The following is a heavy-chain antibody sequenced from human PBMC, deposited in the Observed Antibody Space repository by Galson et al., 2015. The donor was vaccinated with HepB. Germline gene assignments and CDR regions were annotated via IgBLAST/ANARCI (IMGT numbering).Heavy chain of an antibody. D-gene: IGHD3-10*01. CDR2: INPNSGGT. CDR3: ARDRGSLRWFGELFDGYYGMDV. J-gene: IGHJ6*02. CDR1: GYTFTGYY. V-gene: IGHV1-2*04. Sequence: SVKVSCKASGYTFTGYYMHWVRQAPGQGLEWMGWINPNSGGTNYAQKFQGWVTMTRDTSISTAYMELSRLRSDDTAVYYCARDRGSLRWFGELFDGYYGMDVWGQGTTVTVSS.